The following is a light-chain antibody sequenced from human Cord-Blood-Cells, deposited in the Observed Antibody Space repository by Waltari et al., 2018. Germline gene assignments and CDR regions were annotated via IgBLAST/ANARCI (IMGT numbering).Light chain of an antibody. V-gene: IGLV2-14*01. CDR2: DVS. CDR1: SSPVGGYNY. CDR3: SSYTSSSTVV. J-gene: IGLJ2*01. Sequence: QSALTQPAPVSGPPGQSITISCPGPSSPVGGYNYVSWYQQHPGKAPNRMIYDVSKRPSGVSNRFSGSKSGNTASLTISGLQAEDEADYYCSSYTSSSTVVFGGGTKLTVL.